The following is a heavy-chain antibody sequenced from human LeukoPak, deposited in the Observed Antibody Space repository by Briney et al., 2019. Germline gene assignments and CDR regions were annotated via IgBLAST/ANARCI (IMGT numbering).Heavy chain of an antibody. CDR3: AKPSTMIVVVIDFDY. CDR1: GFPFSSYA. D-gene: IGHD3-22*01. V-gene: IGHV3-23*01. Sequence: GSLRLSCAASGFPFSSYAMSWVRRAPGKGLEWVSAISGSGGSTYYADSVKGRFTISRDNSKNTLYLQMNSLRAEDPAVYYCAKPSTMIVVVIDFDYWGQGTLVTVSS. CDR2: ISGSGGST. J-gene: IGHJ4*02.